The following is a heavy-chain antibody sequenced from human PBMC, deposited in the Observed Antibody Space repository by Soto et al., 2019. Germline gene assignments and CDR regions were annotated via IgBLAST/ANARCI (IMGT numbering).Heavy chain of an antibody. J-gene: IGHJ5*02. CDR3: ARDHDCFDP. Sequence: GGSLRLSCAASVFTYSTYTMHWVRQAPGKWLEWLAVISYDGNNKXXADSVKGRXTISRESTKQTXYLQMXSLRPDDTAMYYCARDHDCFDPWRQGTLVTVSS. V-gene: IGHV3-30-3*01. CDR1: VFTYSTYT. CDR2: ISYDGNNK.